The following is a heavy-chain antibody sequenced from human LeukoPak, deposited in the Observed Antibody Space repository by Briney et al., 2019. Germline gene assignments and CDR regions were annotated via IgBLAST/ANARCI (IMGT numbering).Heavy chain of an antibody. CDR1: GGSFSGYY. V-gene: IGHV4-34*01. CDR3: ARGPRTPSYYMDV. Sequence: PSETLSLTCAVYGGSFSGYYWRWIRQPPGKGLEWIGEINHSGSTNYNPSLKSRVTISVDTSKNQFSLKLSSVTAADTAVYYCARGPRTPSYYMDVCGKGTTVTVSS. J-gene: IGHJ6*03. CDR2: INHSGST. D-gene: IGHD2-2*01.